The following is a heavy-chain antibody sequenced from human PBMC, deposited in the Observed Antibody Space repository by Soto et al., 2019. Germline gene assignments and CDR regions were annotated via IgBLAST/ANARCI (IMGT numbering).Heavy chain of an antibody. V-gene: IGHV4-30-2*01. CDR1: GGSISSGGYS. J-gene: IGHJ4*02. Sequence: SEALSLTCAVSGGSISSGGYSWSWIRQPPGKGLEWIGYMYHSGSTYYNPSLKSRVTISIDRSKNQFSLKLSSVTAADTAVYYCTTDPGDYDSSGYYPVDYWGQGTLVTVSS. D-gene: IGHD3-22*01. CDR3: TTDPGDYDSSGYYPVDY. CDR2: MYHSGST.